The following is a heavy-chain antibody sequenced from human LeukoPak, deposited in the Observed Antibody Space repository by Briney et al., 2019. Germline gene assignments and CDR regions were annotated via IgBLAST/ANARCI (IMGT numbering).Heavy chain of an antibody. CDR3: ARYASGSYYWFDP. D-gene: IGHD3-10*01. Sequence: TSEILSLTCTVSGGSISSSTYYWGWIRQPPGKGLEWIGSMYYSGSTYYHPSLKSRVTISVDTSKSQFSLKLSSVTTADTALYYCARYASGSYYWFDPWGQGTLVTVSS. J-gene: IGHJ5*02. CDR1: GGSISSSTYY. CDR2: MYYSGST. V-gene: IGHV4-39*01.